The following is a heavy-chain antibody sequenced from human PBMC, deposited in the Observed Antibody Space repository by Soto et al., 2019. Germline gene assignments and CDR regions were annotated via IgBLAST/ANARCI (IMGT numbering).Heavy chain of an antibody. Sequence: QVQLVQSGAEVKKPGSSVKVSCKASGGTFSSYAISWVRQAPGQGLEWMGGIIPIFGTANYAQKFQGRVTITADESTSTAYMELSSLRSEDTAVYYCARAGHIVVVTAIPPWFDPWGQGTLVTASS. CDR1: GGTFSSYA. CDR2: IIPIFGTA. J-gene: IGHJ5*02. D-gene: IGHD2-21*02. V-gene: IGHV1-69*01. CDR3: ARAGHIVVVTAIPPWFDP.